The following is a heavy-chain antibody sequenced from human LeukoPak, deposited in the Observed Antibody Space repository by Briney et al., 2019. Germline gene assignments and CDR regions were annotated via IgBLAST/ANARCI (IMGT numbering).Heavy chain of an antibody. CDR3: ARRSDSSSYYVLNY. CDR2: IYYSGST. V-gene: IGHV4-39*07. D-gene: IGHD6-13*01. CDR1: GGSISSSSYY. J-gene: IGHJ4*02. Sequence: SETLSLTCTVSGGSISSSSYYWGWIRQPPGKGLEWIGSIYYSGSTYYNPSLKSRVTISVDTSKNQFSLKLSSVTAADTALYYCARRSDSSSYYVLNYWGQGTLVTVSS.